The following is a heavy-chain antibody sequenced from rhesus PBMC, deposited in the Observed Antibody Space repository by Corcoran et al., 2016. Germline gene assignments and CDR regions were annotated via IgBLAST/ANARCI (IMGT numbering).Heavy chain of an antibody. J-gene: IGHJ4*01. CDR2: ISGSGGST. CDR1: GGSISSNY. CDR3: APEEGSGSWNGY. Sequence: QVQLQQWGEGRVKPSETLSLTCAVSGGSISSNYWSWIRQPPGKGLEWVGRISGSGGSTDYNPSLKSRVTISTDTSKNQFSLKLSSVTAADTAVYYCAPEEGSGSWNGYWGQGVLVTVSS. D-gene: IGHD6-25*01. V-gene: IGHV4-173*01.